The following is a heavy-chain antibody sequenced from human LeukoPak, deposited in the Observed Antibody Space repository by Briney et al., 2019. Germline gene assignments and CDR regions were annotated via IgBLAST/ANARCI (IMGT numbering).Heavy chain of an antibody. CDR2: MNPNSGNT. Sequence: ASVNVSCKASGYTFTSYDINWVRQATGQGLEWMGWMNPNSGNTGYAQKFQGRVTMTRNTSISTAYMELSSLRSEDTAVYYCARAYYDFWSGYYTNNWFDPWGQGTLVTVSS. CDR3: ARAYYDFWSGYYTNNWFDP. J-gene: IGHJ5*02. CDR1: GYTFTSYD. D-gene: IGHD3-3*01. V-gene: IGHV1-8*01.